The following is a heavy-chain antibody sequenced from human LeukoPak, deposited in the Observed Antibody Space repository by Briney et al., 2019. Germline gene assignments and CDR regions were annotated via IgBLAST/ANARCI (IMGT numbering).Heavy chain of an antibody. V-gene: IGHV4-59*08. Sequence: SETLSLTCTVSGGSISSYYWSWIRQPPGKGLEWIGYIYYSGSTNYNPSLKSRVTISVDTSKNQFSLKLSSVTAADTAVYYCARRHSSGYYHFDYWGQGTLVTVSS. CDR3: ARRHSSGYYHFDY. J-gene: IGHJ4*02. D-gene: IGHD3-22*01. CDR1: GGSISSYY. CDR2: IYYSGST.